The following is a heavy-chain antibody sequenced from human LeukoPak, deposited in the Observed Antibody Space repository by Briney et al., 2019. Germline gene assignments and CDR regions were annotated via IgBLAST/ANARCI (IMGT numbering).Heavy chain of an antibody. Sequence: PGRSLRLSCAASGFTFSSYAMHWVRQAPGKGLEWVAVISYDGSNKYYADSVKGRFTICRDNSKNTLYLQMNSLRAEDTAVYYCAREKIRLGYPGRWFDPWGQGTLVTVSS. V-gene: IGHV3-30*04. CDR2: ISYDGSNK. D-gene: IGHD1-14*01. CDR1: GFTFSSYA. J-gene: IGHJ5*02. CDR3: AREKIRLGYPGRWFDP.